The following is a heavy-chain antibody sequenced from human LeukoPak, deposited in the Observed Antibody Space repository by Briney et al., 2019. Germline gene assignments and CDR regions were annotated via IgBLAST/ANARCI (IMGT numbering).Heavy chain of an antibody. CDR3: ARNFDS. Sequence: SETLSLTCTVSGGSISPYYWSWVRQPPGKGLEWIGYIYYTGSTNYTPSLTSRVTISVDTSKNQLSLNLSSVTAADTAVYYCARNFDSWGQGTLVTVSS. CDR1: GGSISPYY. CDR2: IYYTGST. J-gene: IGHJ4*02. V-gene: IGHV4-59*08.